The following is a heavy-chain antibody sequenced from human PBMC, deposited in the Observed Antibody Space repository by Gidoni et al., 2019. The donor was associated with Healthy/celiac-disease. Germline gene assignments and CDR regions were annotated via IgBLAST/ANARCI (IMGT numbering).Heavy chain of an antibody. CDR2: INHSGST. V-gene: IGHV4-34*01. J-gene: IGHJ3*02. CDR1: GGSLSGYY. Sequence: QVQLQQWGAGLLKPSETLSLTCPVYGGSLSGYYWSWIRQPPGKGLEWIGEINHSGSTNYNPSLKSLVTISIDTSKNQFSLKLSSVTAADTAVYYCARGSKRWLQPKENAFDIWGQGTMVTVSS. D-gene: IGHD5-18*01. CDR3: ARGSKRWLQPKENAFDI.